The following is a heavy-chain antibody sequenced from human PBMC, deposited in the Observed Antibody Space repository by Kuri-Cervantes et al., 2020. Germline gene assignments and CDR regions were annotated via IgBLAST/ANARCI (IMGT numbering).Heavy chain of an antibody. CDR2: ISYDGSNK. CDR3: AREQYSDNAFDI. J-gene: IGHJ3*02. D-gene: IGHD1-26*01. CDR1: GFTFSSYG. Sequence: GGSLRLSCAASGFTFSSYGMHWVRQAPGKGLEWVAVISYDGSNKYYADSVKGRFTISRDNAKNTLYLQMNSLRAEGTAVYYCAREQYSDNAFDIWGQGTMVTVSS. V-gene: IGHV3-30*03.